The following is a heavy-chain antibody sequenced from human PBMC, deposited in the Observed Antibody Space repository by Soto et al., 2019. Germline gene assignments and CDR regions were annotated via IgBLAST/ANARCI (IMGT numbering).Heavy chain of an antibody. CDR1: GFTCSSYS. CDR3: ARGFQDYDILTGYGY. V-gene: IGHV3-21*01. D-gene: IGHD3-9*01. J-gene: IGHJ4*02. Sequence: GGSLRLSWAASGFTCSSYSMNWVRQAPGKGLEWVSSISSSSSYIYYADSVKGRFTISRDNAKNSLYLQMNSLRAEDTAVYYCARGFQDYDILTGYGYWGQGTLVTVSS. CDR2: ISSSSSYI.